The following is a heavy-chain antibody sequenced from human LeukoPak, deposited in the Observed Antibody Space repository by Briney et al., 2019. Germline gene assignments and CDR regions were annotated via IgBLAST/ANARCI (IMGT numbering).Heavy chain of an antibody. CDR3: ARGRRPLVPAALD. J-gene: IGHJ4*02. CDR2: INHSGST. CDR1: GGSFSGYY. Sequence: SETLSLTCAVYGGSFSGYYWSGIRQPPGKGLEWIGEINHSGSTNYNPSLKSRVTISVDTSKNQFSLKLSSVTAADTAVYYCARGRRPLVPAALDWGQGTLVTVSS. V-gene: IGHV4-34*01. D-gene: IGHD2-2*01.